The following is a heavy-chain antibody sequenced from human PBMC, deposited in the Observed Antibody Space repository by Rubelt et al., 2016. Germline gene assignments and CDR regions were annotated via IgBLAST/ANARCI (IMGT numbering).Heavy chain of an antibody. Sequence: QVQLQQWGAGLLKPSETLSLTCGVYGGSFSGYYWSWIRQPPGKGLEWIGEINHSGSTNYNPSLKSRVTITVNTSKNQFSLKLSSATAADTALYYCARLTRGTYDYFGMDVWGQGTTVTVSS. CDR1: GGSFSGYY. CDR2: INHSGST. CDR3: ARLTRGTYDYFGMDV. V-gene: IGHV4-34*01. J-gene: IGHJ6*02. D-gene: IGHD1-26*01.